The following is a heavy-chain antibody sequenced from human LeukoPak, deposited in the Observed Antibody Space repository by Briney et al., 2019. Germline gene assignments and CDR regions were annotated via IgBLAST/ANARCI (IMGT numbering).Heavy chain of an antibody. V-gene: IGHV3-30*04. Sequence: GGSLRLSCAASGFTFSSYVMHWVRQAPGKGLEWVAIISYDGSNEYYADSVKGRFTISRDNSKNTLYLQMNSLRAADTAVYYCARDEWAAAGTGSRWFDPWGQGTLVTVSS. D-gene: IGHD6-13*01. CDR3: ARDEWAAAGTGSRWFDP. J-gene: IGHJ5*02. CDR1: GFTFSSYV. CDR2: ISYDGSNE.